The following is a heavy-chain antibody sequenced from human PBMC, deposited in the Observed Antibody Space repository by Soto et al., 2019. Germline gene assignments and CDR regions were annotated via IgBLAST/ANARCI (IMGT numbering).Heavy chain of an antibody. Sequence: QVQLQESGPGLVKPSQTLSLTCTVSGGSISSGGYYWSWIRQHPGKGLEWIGYIYYSGSTYYNPSLKGRVTISVDTHKNQCSLKLSSVTAADTAVYYCAASCVGCGGFNYYGMDVWGQGTTVTVSS. CDR3: AASCVGCGGFNYYGMDV. CDR2: IYYSGST. CDR1: GGSISSGGYY. D-gene: IGHD2-21*01. J-gene: IGHJ6*02. V-gene: IGHV4-31*03.